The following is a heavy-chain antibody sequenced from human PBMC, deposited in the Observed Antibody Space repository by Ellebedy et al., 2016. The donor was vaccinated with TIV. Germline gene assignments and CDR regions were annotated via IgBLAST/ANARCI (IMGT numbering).Heavy chain of an antibody. CDR3: ARDMGRWLQFLAY. D-gene: IGHD5-24*01. J-gene: IGHJ4*02. V-gene: IGHV3-48*04. CDR2: ISSSTTTT. Sequence: GESLKISCAASGFIFSSYNMIWVRQAPGKGLEWISYISSSTTTTDYADSVKGRFTISRDNAKNSVYLQMNSLRVEDTVVYYCARDMGRWLQFLAYWGQGTLVTVSS. CDR1: GFIFSSYN.